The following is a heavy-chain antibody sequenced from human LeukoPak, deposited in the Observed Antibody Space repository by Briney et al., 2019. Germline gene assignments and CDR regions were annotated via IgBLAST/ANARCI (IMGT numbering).Heavy chain of an antibody. CDR1: GGSVSSGSYY. J-gene: IGHJ5*02. CDR2: IYYRGST. D-gene: IGHD2-8*02. V-gene: IGHV4-61*01. CDR3: ARASGGVFDP. Sequence: SETLSLTCTVSGGSVSSGSYYWSWIREAPGKGLEWIGYIYYRGSTNYNPSLKSRVTISVDTSKNQFSLKLSSVTAADTAVYYCARASGGVFDPWGQGTLVTVSS.